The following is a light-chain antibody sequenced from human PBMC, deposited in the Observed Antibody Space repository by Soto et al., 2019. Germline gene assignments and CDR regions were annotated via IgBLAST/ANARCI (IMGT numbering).Light chain of an antibody. J-gene: IGKJ1*01. Sequence: EIVLTQSPGTLSLSPGERATLSCRASQSVSSSCLAWYQQKPGQAPRLLIYNASSRATGIPDRFSGSGSGTDFTLTISRLEPEDFAVYYCQQYGNSRGTFGQGTKVDIK. CDR2: NAS. CDR3: QQYGNSRGT. V-gene: IGKV3-20*01. CDR1: QSVSSSC.